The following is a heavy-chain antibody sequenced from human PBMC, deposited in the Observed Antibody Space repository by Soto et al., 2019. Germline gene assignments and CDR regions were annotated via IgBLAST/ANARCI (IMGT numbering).Heavy chain of an antibody. D-gene: IGHD1-26*01. CDR3: ARQLGATLGGGMDV. V-gene: IGHV4-34*01. CDR2: INHSGST. Sequence: PSETLSLTCAVYGGSFSCYYWIWIRQPPGKGLEWIGEINHSGSTNYNPSLKSRVTISVDTSKNQFSLKLSSVTAADTAVYYCARQLGATLGGGMDVWGQGTTVTVSS. J-gene: IGHJ6*02. CDR1: GGSFSCYY.